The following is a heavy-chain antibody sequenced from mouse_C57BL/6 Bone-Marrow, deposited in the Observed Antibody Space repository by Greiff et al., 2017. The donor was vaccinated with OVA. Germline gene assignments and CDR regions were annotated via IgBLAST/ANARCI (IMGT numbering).Heavy chain of an antibody. D-gene: IGHD2-1*01. Sequence: VQGVESGPELVKPGASVKLSCKASGYTFTSYDINWVKQRPGQGLEWIGWIYPRDGSTKYNEKFKGKATLTVDTSSSTAYMELHSLTSEDSAVYFCAREGYGNYSWFAYWGQGTLVTVSA. J-gene: IGHJ3*01. V-gene: IGHV1-85*01. CDR2: IYPRDGST. CDR1: GYTFTSYD. CDR3: AREGYGNYSWFAY.